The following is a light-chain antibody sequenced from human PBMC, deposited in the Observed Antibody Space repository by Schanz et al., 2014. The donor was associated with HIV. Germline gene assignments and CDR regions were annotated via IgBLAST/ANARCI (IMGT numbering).Light chain of an antibody. CDR3: LSYDSSLSGSV. CDR1: SSNIGNNY. Sequence: QSVFTQPPSVSAAPGQKVTISCSGSSSNIGNNYVSWYQQLPGTAPKLLVYGNDNRPSGVPDRFSGSKSGTSASLAITGLQAEDEADYYCLSYDSSLSGSVFGGGTKLTVL. J-gene: IGLJ3*02. V-gene: IGLV1-40*01. CDR2: GND.